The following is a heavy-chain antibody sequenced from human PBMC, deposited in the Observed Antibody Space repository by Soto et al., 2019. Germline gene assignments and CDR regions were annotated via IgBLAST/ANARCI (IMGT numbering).Heavy chain of an antibody. J-gene: IGHJ5*01. V-gene: IGHV4-39*01. CDR1: GVSLHNSHSF. CDR2: VYYSGGA. CDR3: GRVVEGATRHTDFDS. D-gene: IGHD2-21*01. Sequence: LSLTCAVSGVSLHNSHSFWGWIRQPPGKGLEFIANVYYSGGAHYNPSFKSRVTISVDTATNQVSLRMSSVTAADTAVYFCGRVVEGATRHTDFDSWGQGTLVTVSS.